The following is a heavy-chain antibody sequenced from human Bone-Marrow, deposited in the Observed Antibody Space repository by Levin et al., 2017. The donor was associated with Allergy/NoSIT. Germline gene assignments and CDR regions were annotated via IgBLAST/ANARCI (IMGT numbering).Heavy chain of an antibody. CDR1: GGSFSGYY. V-gene: IGHV4-34*01. D-gene: IGHD3-22*01. J-gene: IGHJ4*02. CDR3: ARGPSTMIGDDGGDY. CDR2: INHSGST. Sequence: PSETLSLTCAVYGGSFSGYYWSWIRQPPGKGLEWIGEINHSGSTNYNPSLKSRVTISVDTSKNQFSLKLSSVTAADTAVYYCARGPSTMIGDDGGDYWGQGTLVTVSS.